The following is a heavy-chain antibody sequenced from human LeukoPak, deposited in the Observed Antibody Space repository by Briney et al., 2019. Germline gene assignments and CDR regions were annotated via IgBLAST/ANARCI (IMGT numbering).Heavy chain of an antibody. V-gene: IGHV3-43*02. CDR1: GFTFVDYS. CDR3: ASGYGMDV. D-gene: IGHD1-26*01. CDR2: ISGDGGST. Sequence: GGSLRLSCAASGFTFVDYSMHWVRQAPGKGLEWVSLISGDGGSTYYADSVKGRFTISRDNSKNSLYLQMNSLRTEDTALYYCASGYGMDVWGQGTTVTVSS. J-gene: IGHJ6*02.